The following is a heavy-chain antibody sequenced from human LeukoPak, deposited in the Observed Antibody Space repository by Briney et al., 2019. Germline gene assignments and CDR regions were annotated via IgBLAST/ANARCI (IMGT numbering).Heavy chain of an antibody. V-gene: IGHV3-9*01. D-gene: IGHD3-3*01. CDR3: AKDTVPRDDFWSGYPTYYFDY. Sequence: GGSLRLSCAASGFTFDDYPMHWLRQAPGKGLQWVSGISWNSGSIGYADSVKGRFTISRDNAKNSLYLQMNSLRAEDTALYYCAKDTVPRDDFWSGYPTYYFDYWGQGTLVTVSS. CDR2: ISWNSGSI. J-gene: IGHJ4*02. CDR1: GFTFDDYP.